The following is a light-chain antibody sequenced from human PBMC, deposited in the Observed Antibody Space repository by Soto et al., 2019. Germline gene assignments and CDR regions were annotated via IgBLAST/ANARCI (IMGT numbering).Light chain of an antibody. V-gene: IGLV2-14*03. J-gene: IGLJ1*01. CDR2: DVT. CDR1: SSDVGGYNY. CDR3: SSYTTSNTRQKV. Sequence: QSVLTQPASVSGSPGQSITISCTGTSSDVGGYNYVSWYQHHPGKAPKLIIYDVTNRPSGVSNPFSGSKSGNTASLTISGLQPEDEADYYCSSYTTSNTRQKVSGTGTKVTVL.